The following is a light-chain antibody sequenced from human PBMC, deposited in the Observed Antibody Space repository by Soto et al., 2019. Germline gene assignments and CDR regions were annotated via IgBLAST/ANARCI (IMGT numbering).Light chain of an antibody. V-gene: IGLV8-61*01. CDR1: SGSVLSSYY. CDR3: VLYMGRGPR. J-gene: IGLJ2*01. CDR2: NTN. Sequence: QAVVTQEPSLSVSPGGTVTLTCGLRSGSVLSSYYPGWYQQTPGQAPRTLIYNTNSHASGVPDRFSGSILENKAVLTITGAQPDDESLYYCVLYMGRGPRFGGGTKVTVL.